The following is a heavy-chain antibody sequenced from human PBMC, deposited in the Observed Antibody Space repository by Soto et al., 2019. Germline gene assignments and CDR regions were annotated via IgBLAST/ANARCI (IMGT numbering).Heavy chain of an antibody. Sequence: SVKVSCKASGGTFSSYAISWVRQAPGQGLEWMGGIIPIFGTANYAQKFQGRVTITADESTSTAYMELSSLRSEDTAVHYCARGRVELVGPRDYYYYGMDVWGRGTTVTVSS. CDR3: ARGRVELVGPRDYYYYGMDV. CDR2: IIPIFGTA. D-gene: IGHD6-6*01. CDR1: GGTFSSYA. V-gene: IGHV1-69*13. J-gene: IGHJ6*02.